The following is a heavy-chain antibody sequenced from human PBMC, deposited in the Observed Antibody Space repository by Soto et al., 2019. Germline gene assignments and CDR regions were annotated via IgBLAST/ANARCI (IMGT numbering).Heavy chain of an antibody. D-gene: IGHD6-19*01. V-gene: IGHV4-39*01. CDR2: ILYSGSI. Sequence: QLQLQESCPGLVKPSETLSLTCTVSGGSITRNNHYWGWIRQSPGKGLEWIGSILYSGSINYNPSLKSRVTISVETSKNQFSLKMSSVTAADTAVYYCARLGSSGWYQGSYFDYWGQGTLVTVSS. CDR1: GGSITRNNHY. CDR3: ARLGSSGWYQGSYFDY. J-gene: IGHJ4*02.